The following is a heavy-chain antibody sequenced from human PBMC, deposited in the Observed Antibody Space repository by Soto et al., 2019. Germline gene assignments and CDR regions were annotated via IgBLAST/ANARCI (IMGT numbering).Heavy chain of an antibody. Sequence: EVQLVESRGGLVQPGGSLRLSCSASGFTFSSYAMHWVRQAPGKGLEYVSAISSNGGSTYYADSVKGRFTISRDNSKNTLYLQMSSLRAEDTAVYYCVKGRSSGWKQDPYNWFDPWGQGTLVTVSS. D-gene: IGHD6-19*01. J-gene: IGHJ5*02. CDR2: ISSNGGST. V-gene: IGHV3-64D*06. CDR3: VKGRSSGWKQDPYNWFDP. CDR1: GFTFSSYA.